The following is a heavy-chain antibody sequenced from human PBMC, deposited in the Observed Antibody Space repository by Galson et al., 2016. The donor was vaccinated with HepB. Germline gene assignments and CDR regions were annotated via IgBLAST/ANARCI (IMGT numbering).Heavy chain of an antibody. CDR1: GFSFSSYS. V-gene: IGHV3-48*04. D-gene: IGHD3-3*01. J-gene: IGHJ4*02. Sequence: SLRLSCAASGFSFSSYSMNWVRQAPGKGLEWISYITGGSGTTKYADSVKGRFTISRDDAKSSLYLQMNSLRAEDTAVYYCATLHASGYWGLGTLVTVSS. CDR3: ATLHASGY. CDR2: ITGGSGTT.